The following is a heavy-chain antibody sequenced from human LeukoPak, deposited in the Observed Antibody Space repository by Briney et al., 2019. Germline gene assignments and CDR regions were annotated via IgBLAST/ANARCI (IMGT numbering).Heavy chain of an antibody. V-gene: IGHV1-2*02. J-gene: IGHJ5*02. D-gene: IGHD6-13*01. CDR3: ARDQIAAAVAYNWFDP. CDR2: INPNSGGT. CDR1: GYTFTGYY. Sequence: ASVKVSCKASGYTFTGYYMHWVRQAPGQGLEWMGWINPNSGGTNYAQKFQGRVTMTRDTSISTAHMELSRLRSDDTAVYYCARDQIAAAVAYNWFDPWGQGTLVTVSS.